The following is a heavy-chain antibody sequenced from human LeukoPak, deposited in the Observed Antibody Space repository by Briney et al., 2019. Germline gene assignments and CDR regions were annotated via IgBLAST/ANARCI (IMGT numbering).Heavy chain of an antibody. V-gene: IGHV3-73*01. Sequence: GGSLRLSCAASGFTFSGSAMHWVRQASGKGLEWVGRIRSTANGYPTAYAASVKGRFTISREDSKKTAYLQMDRLKTEDTAVYYCTGNYYGSGSYADFAYWGQGTLVTVSS. D-gene: IGHD3-10*01. CDR2: IRSTANGYPT. CDR1: GFTFSGSA. J-gene: IGHJ4*02. CDR3: TGNYYGSGSYADFAY.